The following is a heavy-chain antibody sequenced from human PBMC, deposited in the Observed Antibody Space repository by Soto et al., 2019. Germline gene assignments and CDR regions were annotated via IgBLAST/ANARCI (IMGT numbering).Heavy chain of an antibody. CDR2: IYYSGGT. CDR3: ARQASGYYYGWFDP. CDR1: GDSINSNYC. Sequence: SETLSLTCAVSGDSINSNYCWTWVRQPPGKGLEWIAEIYYSGGTSYNPSLKSRVTISMDKSKNQFSLNLTSVTAADTAMYYCARQASGYYYGWFDPWGQGNMVTVSS. D-gene: IGHD3-22*01. V-gene: IGHV4-4*02. J-gene: IGHJ5*02.